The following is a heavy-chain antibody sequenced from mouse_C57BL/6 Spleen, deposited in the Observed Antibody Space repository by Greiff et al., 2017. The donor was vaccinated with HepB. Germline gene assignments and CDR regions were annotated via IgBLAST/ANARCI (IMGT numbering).Heavy chain of an antibody. V-gene: IGHV1-64*01. J-gene: IGHJ3*01. CDR2: IHPNSGST. CDR3: ASLSGSSSWFAY. CDR1: GYTFTSYW. Sequence: QVQLQQPGAELVKPGASVKLSCKASGYTFTSYWMHWVKQRPGQGLEWIGMIHPNSGSTNYNEKFKSKATLTVDKSSSTAYMQLSSLTSEDSAVYYCASLSGSSSWFAYWGQGTLVTVSA. D-gene: IGHD1-1*01.